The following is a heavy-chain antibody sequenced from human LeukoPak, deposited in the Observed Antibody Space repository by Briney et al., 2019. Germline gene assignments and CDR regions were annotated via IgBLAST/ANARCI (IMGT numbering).Heavy chain of an antibody. CDR1: GFTFSSYW. CDR2: IKQDGSEK. V-gene: IGHV3-7*01. D-gene: IGHD5-12*01. Sequence: GGSLRLSCAASGFTFSSYWMSWVRQAPGKGLEWAANIKQDGSEKYYADSVKGRFTISRDNAKNSLYLQMNSLRAEDTAVYYCARDYIDDAFDIWGQGTMVTVSS. J-gene: IGHJ3*02. CDR3: ARDYIDDAFDI.